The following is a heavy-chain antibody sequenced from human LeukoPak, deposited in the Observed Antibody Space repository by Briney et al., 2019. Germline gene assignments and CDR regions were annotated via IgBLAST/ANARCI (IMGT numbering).Heavy chain of an antibody. Sequence: SEALSLTCTVSGGSISSSSYYWGWIRQPPGKGLEWIGSIYYSGSTYYNPSLKSRVTISVDTSKNQFSLKLSSVTAADTAVYYCARDRRVSPKIVVVTDYWGQGTLVTVSS. V-gene: IGHV4-39*07. CDR2: IYYSGST. J-gene: IGHJ4*02. CDR1: GGSISSSSYY. D-gene: IGHD2-21*02. CDR3: ARDRRVSPKIVVVTDY.